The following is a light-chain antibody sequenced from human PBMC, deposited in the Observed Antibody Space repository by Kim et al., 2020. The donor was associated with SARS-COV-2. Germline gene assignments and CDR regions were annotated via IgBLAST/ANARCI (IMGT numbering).Light chain of an antibody. V-gene: IGLV2-14*03. Sequence: PGRAPKLLIYGVKRRPSGISDRFSGSKSGYTASLTISGLQPEDEADYYCSSYTGSSTSVFGSGTKVTVL. CDR3: SSYTGSSTSV. J-gene: IGLJ1*01. CDR2: GVK.